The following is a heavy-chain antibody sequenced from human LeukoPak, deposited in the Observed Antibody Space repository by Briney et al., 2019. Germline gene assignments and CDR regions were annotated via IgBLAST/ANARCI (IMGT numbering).Heavy chain of an antibody. D-gene: IGHD7-27*01. CDR1: GFTFSSDA. J-gene: IGHJ4*02. CDR2: ISYDGSNK. CDR3: ARGLLGYFDY. V-gene: IGHV3-30-3*01. Sequence: PGRSLRLSCEASGFTFSSDAMHWVRQAPGKGLEWVAVISYDGSNKYYADSVKGRFTISRDNSKNTLYLQMNSLRAEDTAVYYCARGLLGYFDYWGQGTLVTVSS.